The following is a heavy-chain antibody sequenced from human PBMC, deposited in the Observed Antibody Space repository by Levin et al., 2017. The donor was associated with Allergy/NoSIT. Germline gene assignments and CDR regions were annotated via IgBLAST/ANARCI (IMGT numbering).Heavy chain of an antibody. J-gene: IGHJ4*02. CDR3: ARSPGEGGYYYPYFDY. V-gene: IGHV4-59*01. CDR2: IYYSGST. Sequence: SETLSLTCTVSGGSISSYYWSWIRQPPGKGLEWIGYIYYSGSTNYNPSLKSRVTISVDTSKNQFSLKLSSVTAADTAVYYCARSPGEGGYYYPYFDYWGQGTLVTVSS. CDR1: GGSISSYY. D-gene: IGHD3-22*01.